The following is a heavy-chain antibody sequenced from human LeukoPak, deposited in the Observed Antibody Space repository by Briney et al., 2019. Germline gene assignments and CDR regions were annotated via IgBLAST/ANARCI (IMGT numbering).Heavy chain of an antibody. J-gene: IGHJ5*02. Sequence: GGSLRLSCAASGFTFSTYSMNWVRQAPGKGLEWVSSISSSSSYIYYADSVKGRFTISRDNAKNSLYLQMNSLRAEDTAVYYCAGLELLGSALINDPWGQGTLVTVSS. D-gene: IGHD1-26*01. V-gene: IGHV3-21*01. CDR2: ISSSSSYI. CDR3: AGLELLGSALINDP. CDR1: GFTFSTYS.